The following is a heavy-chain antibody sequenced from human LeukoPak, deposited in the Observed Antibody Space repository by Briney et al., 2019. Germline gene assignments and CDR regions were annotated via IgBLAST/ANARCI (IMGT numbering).Heavy chain of an antibody. Sequence: PGGSLRLSCAASGFTFSSYAMHWVRQAPGKGLEWVAVISYDGSNKYYADSVKGRFTISRDNSKNTLYLQMNSLRTEDTAVYYCAKARPAIAVRVGYYYYGMDVWGQGTTVTVSS. J-gene: IGHJ6*02. CDR1: GFTFSSYA. CDR3: AKARPAIAVRVGYYYYGMDV. D-gene: IGHD6-6*01. V-gene: IGHV3-30-3*01. CDR2: ISYDGSNK.